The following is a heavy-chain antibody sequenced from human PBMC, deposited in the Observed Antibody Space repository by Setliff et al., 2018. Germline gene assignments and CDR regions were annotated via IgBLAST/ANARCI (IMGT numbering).Heavy chain of an antibody. V-gene: IGHV3-48*03. Sequence: LRLSCAASGFTFSNYEMNWVRQAPGKGLEWVSYISSSGSSIYSADSAKGRFTISRDNAKNSLYLQMNSLRAEDTAVYYCARINYDFWEGGLDYYYGMDVWGQGTTVTVSS. CDR3: ARINYDFWEGGLDYYYGMDV. J-gene: IGHJ6*02. CDR2: ISSSGSSI. D-gene: IGHD3-3*01. CDR1: GFTFSNYE.